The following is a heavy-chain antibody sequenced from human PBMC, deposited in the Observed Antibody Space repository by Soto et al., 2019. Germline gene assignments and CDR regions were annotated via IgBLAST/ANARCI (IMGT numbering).Heavy chain of an antibody. CDR1: GFTFSTYW. CDR2: IKQDGSEK. Sequence: EVQLVESGGGLVQPGGSLRLSCAACGFTFSTYWMSWVRQAPGKGLEWVANIKQDGSEKYYVDSVKGRFTISRDNAKNSLYLQMNSLRAEDTAVYYCARAIYSSHGDYWGQGTLVTVSS. D-gene: IGHD6-13*01. J-gene: IGHJ4*02. V-gene: IGHV3-7*01. CDR3: ARAIYSSHGDY.